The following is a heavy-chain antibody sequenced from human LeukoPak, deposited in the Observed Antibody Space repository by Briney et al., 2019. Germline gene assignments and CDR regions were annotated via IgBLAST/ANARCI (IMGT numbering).Heavy chain of an antibody. V-gene: IGHV3-21*01. D-gene: IGHD5-12*01. CDR2: ISSSSSYI. CDR1: GFTFSSYS. J-gene: IGHJ4*02. CDR3: ARDKSVAYFDY. Sequence: GGSLRLSCAASGFTFSSYSMNWVRQAPGKGLGWVSSISSSSSYIYYADSVKGRFTISRDNAKNSLYLQMNSLRAEDTAVYYCARDKSVAYFDYWGQGTLVTVSS.